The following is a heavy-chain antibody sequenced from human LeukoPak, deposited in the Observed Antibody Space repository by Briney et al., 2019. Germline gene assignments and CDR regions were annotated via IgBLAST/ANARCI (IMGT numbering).Heavy chain of an antibody. CDR2: ISGSGGST. CDR3: AKARGGYSYGYDFDY. J-gene: IGHJ4*02. V-gene: IGHV3-23*01. D-gene: IGHD5-18*01. Sequence: GGSLRLSCAASGFTFSSYAMSWVRQAPGKGLEWVSAISGSGGSTYYADSVKGRFTISRDNSKNTLYLQMNSLRAEDTAVYYCAKARGGYSYGYDFDYWGQGTLVTVSS. CDR1: GFTFSSYA.